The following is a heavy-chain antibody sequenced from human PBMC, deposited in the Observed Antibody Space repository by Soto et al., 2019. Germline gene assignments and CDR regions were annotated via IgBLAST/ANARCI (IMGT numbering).Heavy chain of an antibody. CDR3: AKDISYYYDSSGYYFY. J-gene: IGHJ4*02. CDR1: GYTFSTYA. D-gene: IGHD3-22*01. V-gene: IGHV3-23*01. CDR2: IGASGSAT. Sequence: EVQLLESGGGLVQPGGSLRLSCAASGYTFSTYAMSWVRQAPGKGLEWVSGIGASGSATYYADSVKGRFTISRDNSKNTLYLQMNSLRAEDTAVYYCAKDISYYYDSSGYYFYWGQGTLVTVSS.